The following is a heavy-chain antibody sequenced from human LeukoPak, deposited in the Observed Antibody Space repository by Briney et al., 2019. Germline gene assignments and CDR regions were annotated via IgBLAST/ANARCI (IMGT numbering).Heavy chain of an antibody. D-gene: IGHD3-3*01. CDR3: ARFAHYDFYYMDV. CDR1: GGSISSYY. J-gene: IGHJ6*03. Sequence: SETLSLTCTVSGGSISSYYWSWIRQPPGKGLEWIGYIYYSGSTNYNPSLKSRVTISVDTSKNQFSLKLTSVTAADTAVYYCARFAHYDFYYMDVWGKGTTVTVSS. CDR2: IYYSGST. V-gene: IGHV4-59*12.